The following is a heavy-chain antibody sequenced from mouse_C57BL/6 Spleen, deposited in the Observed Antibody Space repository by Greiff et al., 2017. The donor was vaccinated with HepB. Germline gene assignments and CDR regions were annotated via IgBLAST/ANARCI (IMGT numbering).Heavy chain of an antibody. CDR3: ARSLYDGYYGGARDY. Sequence: QSGAELVRPGASVKLSCKASGYTFTDYYINWVKQRPGQGLEWIARIYPGSGNTYYNEKFKGKSTLTAAKSSSTAYMQLSSLTSEDSAVYFCARSLYDGYYGGARDYWGQGTSVTVSS. J-gene: IGHJ4*01. CDR1: GYTFTDYY. V-gene: IGHV1-76*01. D-gene: IGHD2-3*01. CDR2: IYPGSGNT.